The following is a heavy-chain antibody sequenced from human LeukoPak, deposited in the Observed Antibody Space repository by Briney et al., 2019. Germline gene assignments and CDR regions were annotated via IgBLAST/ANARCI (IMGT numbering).Heavy chain of an antibody. V-gene: IGHV3-21*01. CDR3: ARADSSGWYYFDY. Sequence: GGSLRLSCAASGFTFSSYSTNWVRQAPGKGLEWVSSISSSSSYIYYADSVKSRFTISRDNAKNSLYLQMNSLRAEDTAVYYCARADSSGWYYFDYWGQGTLVTVSS. CDR1: GFTFSSYS. J-gene: IGHJ4*02. D-gene: IGHD6-19*01. CDR2: ISSSSSYI.